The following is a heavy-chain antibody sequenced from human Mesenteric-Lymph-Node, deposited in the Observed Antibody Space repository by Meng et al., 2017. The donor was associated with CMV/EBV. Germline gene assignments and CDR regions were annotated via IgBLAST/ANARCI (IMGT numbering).Heavy chain of an antibody. CDR3: ARDRYCGGRACYHFDY. D-gene: IGHD2-15*01. CDR1: GFNFDDYG. Sequence: GGSLRLSCAVSGFNFDDYGMSWVRQAPGKGLEWVCGINWSGDNPDYTDSVKGRFTISRDNAKNSLYLQMNSLRAEDTAVYYCARDRYCGGRACYHFDYWGQGTLVTVSS. V-gene: IGHV3-20*04. CDR2: INWSGDNP. J-gene: IGHJ4*02.